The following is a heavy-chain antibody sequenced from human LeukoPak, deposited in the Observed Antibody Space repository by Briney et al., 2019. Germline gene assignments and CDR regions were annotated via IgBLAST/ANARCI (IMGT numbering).Heavy chain of an antibody. Sequence: ASVKVSCKASGYTFTSYGITWVRQAPGQGLEWMGWISTYNDNTDYAQKLQGRVTMTTDTSTTTAYMELGSLTSDDTAVYYCARGRTKSDAFDLWGQGSMVTVSS. CDR3: ARGRTKSDAFDL. CDR1: GYTFTSYG. D-gene: IGHD3-3*01. CDR2: ISTYNDNT. J-gene: IGHJ3*01. V-gene: IGHV1-18*01.